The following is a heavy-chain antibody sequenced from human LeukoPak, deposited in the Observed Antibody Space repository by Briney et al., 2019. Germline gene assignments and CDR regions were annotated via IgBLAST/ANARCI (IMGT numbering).Heavy chain of an antibody. D-gene: IGHD3-22*01. J-gene: IGHJ4*02. CDR1: GFTVCSNY. Sequence: PGGSLRLSCAASGFTVCSNYMGWVRQAPGKGLEWVSVIYSGGSTYYADSVKARFTISRDNSKNTLYLQMNSLRAEDTAVYYCARDHRYYDSSGYFDYWGQGTLVTVSS. CDR2: IYSGGST. V-gene: IGHV3-66*01. CDR3: ARDHRYYDSSGYFDY.